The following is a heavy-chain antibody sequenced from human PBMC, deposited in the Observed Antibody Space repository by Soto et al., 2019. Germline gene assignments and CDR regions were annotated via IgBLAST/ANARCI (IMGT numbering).Heavy chain of an antibody. J-gene: IGHJ4*02. Sequence: QVQLVESGGGVVQPGRSLRPSCVASGFTFSNSPIHWVRQAPGKGLEWVSVMSYDGGRQYYADSVKGRVTISRDSSKSTLYLQMNSVRVDDTAIYYCAREEYSTHYFDFWGQGTLVTVSS. V-gene: IGHV3-30-3*01. D-gene: IGHD5-18*01. CDR3: AREEYSTHYFDF. CDR1: GFTFSNSP. CDR2: MSYDGGRQ.